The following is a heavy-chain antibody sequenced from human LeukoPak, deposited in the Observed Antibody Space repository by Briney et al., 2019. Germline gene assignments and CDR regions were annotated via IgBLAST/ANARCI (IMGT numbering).Heavy chain of an antibody. CDR3: ARPYYDFWSGYNIYYFDY. J-gene: IGHJ4*02. D-gene: IGHD3-3*01. Sequence: ASVKVSCKASGYTFTGYYMHWVRQAPGQGLEWMAWINPNSGGTNYAQKFQGRVTMTRDTSISTAYMELSRLRSDDTAVYYCARPYYDFWSGYNIYYFDYWGQGTLVTVSS. V-gene: IGHV1-2*02. CDR1: GYTFTGYY. CDR2: INPNSGGT.